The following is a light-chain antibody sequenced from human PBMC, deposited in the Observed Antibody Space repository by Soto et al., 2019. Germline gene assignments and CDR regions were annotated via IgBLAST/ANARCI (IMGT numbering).Light chain of an antibody. CDR3: CSYAGSYTYV. J-gene: IGLJ1*01. V-gene: IGLV2-11*01. CDR1: SSDVGGYNF. CDR2: NVI. Sequence: SVLTHPRSVSGSPGQSVTISCTGTSSDVGGYNFVSWYQHHPGKAPKLIIYNVIQRPSGVPDRFSASKSDNTASLTISGLQAEDEADYYCCSYAGSYTYVFGTGTKVTVL.